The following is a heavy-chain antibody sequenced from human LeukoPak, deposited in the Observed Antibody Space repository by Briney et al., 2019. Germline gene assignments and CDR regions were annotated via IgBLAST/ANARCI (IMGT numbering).Heavy chain of an antibody. CDR1: GFTFSSYS. V-gene: IGHV3-21*01. CDR2: ITGTSDYK. D-gene: IGHD3-10*02. Sequence: GGSLRLSCAASGFTFSSYSMNWVRQAPGKGLEWISSITGTSDYKLYAQSVKGRFIISRDNAKNSLYLQMNSLRAEDTAVYYCAELGITMIGGVWGKGTTVTISS. CDR3: AELGITMIGGV. J-gene: IGHJ6*04.